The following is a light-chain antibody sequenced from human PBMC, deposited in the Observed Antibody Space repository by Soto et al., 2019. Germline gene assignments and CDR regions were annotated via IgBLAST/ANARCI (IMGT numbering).Light chain of an antibody. CDR3: QQRSNWLIT. CDR1: QGVSSY. V-gene: IGKV3D-11*01. CDR2: DAS. J-gene: IGKJ5*01. Sequence: EIVLTQSPATLSFSQVERSILSFRASQGVSSYLAWYQQKPGQAPRLLIYDASNRATGIPARFSGSGPGTDFTLIISSLEPEDFAVYYCQQRSNWLITFGQGTRLEIK.